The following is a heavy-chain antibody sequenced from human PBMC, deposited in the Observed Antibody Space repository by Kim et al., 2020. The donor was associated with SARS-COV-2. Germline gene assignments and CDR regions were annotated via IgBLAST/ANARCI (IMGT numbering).Heavy chain of an antibody. V-gene: IGHV1-69*13. J-gene: IGHJ6*02. Sequence: SVKVSCKASGGTFSSDAISWVRQAPGQGLEWMGGIIPIFGTANYAQKFQGRVTITADESTSTAYMELSSLRSEDTAVYYCARVLGIAAAIGFYGMDVWGQGTTVTVSS. D-gene: IGHD6-13*01. CDR1: GGTFSSDA. CDR3: ARVLGIAAAIGFYGMDV. CDR2: IIPIFGTA.